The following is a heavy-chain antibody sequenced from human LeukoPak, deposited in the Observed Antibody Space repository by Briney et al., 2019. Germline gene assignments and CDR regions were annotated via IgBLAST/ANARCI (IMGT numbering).Heavy chain of an antibody. V-gene: IGHV1-2*02. Sequence: GASVKVPCKASGYTFTDYYMNWVRQAPGQGLEWMGWINPNSGGTNYAQKFQGRVTMTRDTSITTAYMELSSLRSDDTAMYYCTRALGSDYWGQGTLVTVSS. D-gene: IGHD1-26*01. J-gene: IGHJ4*02. CDR2: INPNSGGT. CDR1: GYTFTDYY. CDR3: TRALGSDY.